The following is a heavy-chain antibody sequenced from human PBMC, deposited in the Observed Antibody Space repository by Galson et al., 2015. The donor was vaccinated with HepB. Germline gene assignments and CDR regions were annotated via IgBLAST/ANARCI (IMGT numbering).Heavy chain of an antibody. Sequence: SLRLSCAASGFTFDDYAMHWVRQAPGKGLEWVSGISWNSGSIGYADSVKGRFTISRDNAKNSLYLQMNSLRTEDTAVYYCAKDTTKDEGRLRFLEWLLTGGVDYWGQGTLVTVSS. J-gene: IGHJ4*02. CDR1: GFTFDDYA. CDR2: ISWNSGSI. D-gene: IGHD3-3*01. V-gene: IGHV3-9*01. CDR3: AKDTTKDEGRLRFLEWLLTGGVDY.